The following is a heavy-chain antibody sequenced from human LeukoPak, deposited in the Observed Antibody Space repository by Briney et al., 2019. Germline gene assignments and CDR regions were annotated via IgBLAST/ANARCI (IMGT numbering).Heavy chain of an antibody. D-gene: IGHD3-16*02. CDR3: TREGVYAPDPSSYHRDAFDI. V-gene: IGHV1-69*04. CDR2: IIPLLAVS. J-gene: IGHJ3*02. Sequence: ASVKVSCKASGGSFSSYVITWVRQAPGQGLEWMGRIIPLLAVSNFAQKFQGRVTITAEKSTNTAHMELSRLESGDTAVYYCTREGVYAPDPSSYHRDAFDIWGQGTEVIVSS. CDR1: GGSFSSYV.